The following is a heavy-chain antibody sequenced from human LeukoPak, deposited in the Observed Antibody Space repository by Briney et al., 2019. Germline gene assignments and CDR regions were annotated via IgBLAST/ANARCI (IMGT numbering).Heavy chain of an antibody. D-gene: IGHD3-22*01. Sequence: GGSLRLSCAASGFTFSSYAVHGVRQAPGKGLEWVAVISYDASNKYYADSVKGRFTISRDNSKNTLYLQMNSLRAEDTAVYYCAGDYDSSSYYYVGTTVTYWGQGTLVTVSS. V-gene: IGHV3-30*04. CDR1: GFTFSSYA. J-gene: IGHJ4*02. CDR2: ISYDASNK. CDR3: AGDYDSSSYYYVGTTVTY.